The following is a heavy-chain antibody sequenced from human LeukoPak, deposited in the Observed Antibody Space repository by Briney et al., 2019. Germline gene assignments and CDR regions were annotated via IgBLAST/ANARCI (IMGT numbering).Heavy chain of an antibody. CDR3: AHSEYSRDCYCSDH. CDR2: IYWDDDK. D-gene: IGHD6-6*01. J-gene: IGHJ4*02. Sequence: SGPTLVNPTQTLTLTFTFTGFSLSTNGVGEGWIRQPPGKALAWLGIIYWDDDKRYSPSLKSRLTITKDTSKTQVVLTMSNMDPVYTGTYYCAHSEYSRDCYCSDHWGQGTLVTVSS. V-gene: IGHV2-5*02. CDR1: GFSLSTNGVG.